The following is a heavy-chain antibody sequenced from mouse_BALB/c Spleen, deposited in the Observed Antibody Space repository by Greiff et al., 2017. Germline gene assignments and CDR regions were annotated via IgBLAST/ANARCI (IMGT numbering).Heavy chain of an antibody. Sequence: VKLVESGPGLVAPSQSLSITCTVSGFSLTSYDISWIRQPPGKGLEWLGVIWTGGGTNYNSAFMSRLSISKDNSKSQVFLKMNSLQTDDTSIYYCVRDDRYDGFAYWGQGTLVTVSA. CDR2: IWTGGGT. V-gene: IGHV2-9-2*01. J-gene: IGHJ3*01. CDR1: GFSLTSYD. CDR3: VRDDRYDGFAY. D-gene: IGHD2-14*01.